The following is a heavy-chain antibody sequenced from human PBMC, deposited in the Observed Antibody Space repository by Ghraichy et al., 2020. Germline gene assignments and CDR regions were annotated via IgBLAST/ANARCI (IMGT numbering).Heavy chain of an antibody. Sequence: SQTLSLTCDVYGESFSAYFRSWIRQPPGKGLEWIGEINHGGSTNYNPSLKRRVTISVDTSKNQFSLWLSSVTAADTAVYYCATARYCAGGSCPRYFDSWGQGTLVTVSS. J-gene: IGHJ4*02. D-gene: IGHD2-15*01. CDR2: INHGGST. CDR3: ATARYCAGGSCPRYFDS. CDR1: GESFSAYF. V-gene: IGHV4-34*01.